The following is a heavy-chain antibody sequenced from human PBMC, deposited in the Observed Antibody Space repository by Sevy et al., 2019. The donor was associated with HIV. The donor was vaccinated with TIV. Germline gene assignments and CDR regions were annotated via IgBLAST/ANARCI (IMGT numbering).Heavy chain of an antibody. CDR2: INHSGST. CDR3: ARGDVVPAAIGLGGFDY. D-gene: IGHD2-2*02. V-gene: IGHV4-34*01. Sequence: SETLSLTCAVYGGSFSGYYWSWIRQPPGMGLEWIGEINHSGSTNYNPSLKSRVTISVDTSKNQFSLKLSSVTAADTAVYYCARGDVVPAAIGLGGFDYWGQGTLVTVSS. CDR1: GGSFSGYY. J-gene: IGHJ4*02.